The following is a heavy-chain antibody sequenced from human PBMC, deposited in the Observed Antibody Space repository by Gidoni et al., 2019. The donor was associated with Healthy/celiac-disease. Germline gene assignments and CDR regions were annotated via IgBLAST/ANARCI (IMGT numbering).Heavy chain of an antibody. CDR2: INPNSGGT. CDR3: ARAEDTAMAVLDV. D-gene: IGHD5-18*01. V-gene: IGHV1-2*02. Sequence: QVQLVQSGAEVKKPGASLQSSCTASGYTFPGYYMHWVRQAPGQGLEWMGWINPNSGGTNYAQKFQGRVTMTRDTSISTAYMELSRLGSDDTAVYYCARAEDTAMAVLDVWGQGTTVTVSS. CDR1: GYTFPGYY. J-gene: IGHJ6*02.